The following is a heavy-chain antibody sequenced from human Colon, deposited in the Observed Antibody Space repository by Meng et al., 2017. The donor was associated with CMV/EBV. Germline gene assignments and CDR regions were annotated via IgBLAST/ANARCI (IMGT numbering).Heavy chain of an antibody. CDR3: ARGRPNWSGVLDY. CDR2: ISGSTGYT. Sequence: QVHLVQSGAEVKGPGASVLVSCRSSGYIFTSYGINWVRQAPGQGLEWMGWISGSTGYTNRAQKFQGRVTMTTDTSTSTAYLALTSLTSNDTAVYYCARGRPNWSGVLDYWGQGTLVTVSS. V-gene: IGHV1-18*01. CDR1: GYIFTSYG. J-gene: IGHJ4*02. D-gene: IGHD1-1*01.